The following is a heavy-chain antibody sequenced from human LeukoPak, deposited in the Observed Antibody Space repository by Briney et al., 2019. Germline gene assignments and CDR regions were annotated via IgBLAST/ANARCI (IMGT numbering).Heavy chain of an antibody. Sequence: SETLSLTCTVSGGSISSYYWNWIRQPPGKGLEWIGYIFYSGSTNYNPSLKSRVTISVDTSKNQFSLRLSSVTAADTAVYYCARDGGYCGGDCFDFDYWGQGTLVTVSS. J-gene: IGHJ4*02. V-gene: IGHV4-59*01. CDR2: IFYSGST. CDR1: GGSISSYY. CDR3: ARDGGYCGGDCFDFDY. D-gene: IGHD2-21*02.